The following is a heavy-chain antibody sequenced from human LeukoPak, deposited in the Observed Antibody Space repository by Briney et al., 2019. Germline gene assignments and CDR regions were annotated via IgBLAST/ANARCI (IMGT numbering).Heavy chain of an antibody. CDR2: IHYTGGT. Sequence: SETLSLTCTVSGGSISSKNHYWGWIRQSPGKGLEWIGSIHYTGGTYYNPSLKSRVTISVDTSKNQFSLKLSSVTAADTAVYYCARHLVSSGYYYNWFDPWGQGTLVTVSS. V-gene: IGHV4-39*01. J-gene: IGHJ5*02. D-gene: IGHD3-22*01. CDR3: ARHLVSSGYYYNWFDP. CDR1: GGSISSKNHY.